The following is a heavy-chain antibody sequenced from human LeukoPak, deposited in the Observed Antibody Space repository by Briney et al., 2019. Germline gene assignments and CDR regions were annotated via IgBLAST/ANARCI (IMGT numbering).Heavy chain of an antibody. CDR2: IYYSGST. Sequence: PSETLSLTCTVSGRPISSYYWSWIRQPPGKALEGIGYIYYSGSTNYNPPLKSRVTISVDTSKNQFSLKLSSVTAADTAVYYCARDGIAVAGRGWFDPWGQGTLVTVSS. J-gene: IGHJ5*02. V-gene: IGHV4-59*01. CDR3: ARDGIAVAGRGWFDP. D-gene: IGHD6-19*01. CDR1: GRPISSYY.